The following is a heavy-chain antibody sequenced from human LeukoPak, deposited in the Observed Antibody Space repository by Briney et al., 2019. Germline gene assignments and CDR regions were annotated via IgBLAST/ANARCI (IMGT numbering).Heavy chain of an antibody. D-gene: IGHD2-15*01. V-gene: IGHV4-59*01. CDR3: AREGLVVNYFDY. CDR1: GGSISSYY. J-gene: IGHJ4*02. CDR2: IYYSGST. Sequence: PSETLSLTCTVSGGSISSYYWSWIRQPPGKGLEWIGYIYYSGSTNYNPSLKSQVTISVDTSKNQFSLKLSSVTAADTAVYYCAREGLVVNYFDYWGQGTLVTVSS.